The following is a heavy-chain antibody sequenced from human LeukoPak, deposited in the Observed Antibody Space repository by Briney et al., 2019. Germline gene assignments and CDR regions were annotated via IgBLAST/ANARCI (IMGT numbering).Heavy chain of an antibody. CDR3: ACTAYYDTPRVNDY. D-gene: IGHD3-16*01. Sequence: SETLSLTCTVSGGSISSSSYYWGWIRQPPGKGLEWIGSIYYSGSTSYNPSLKSRVAISVDTSKNQFSLKLSSVTAADTAVYYCACTAYYDTPRVNDYWGQGTLVTVSS. CDR2: IYYSGST. V-gene: IGHV4-39*01. CDR1: GGSISSSSYY. J-gene: IGHJ4*02.